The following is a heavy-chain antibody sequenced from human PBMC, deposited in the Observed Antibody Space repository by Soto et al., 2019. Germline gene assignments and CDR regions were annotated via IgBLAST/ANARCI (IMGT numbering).Heavy chain of an antibody. D-gene: IGHD3-9*01. V-gene: IGHV4-59*01. Sequence: PSETLSLTCSVSGAPITSNYWTWIRQPPGKGLEWIGYLDHQGYSNYSPSLRSRVSMSIDTSKNQLSLKVHSVTAADTAVYYCARVTVTGYFDCMDTWGQGTLVTVSS. CDR3: ARVTVTGYFDCMDT. CDR2: LDHQGYS. CDR1: GAPITSNY. J-gene: IGHJ5*02.